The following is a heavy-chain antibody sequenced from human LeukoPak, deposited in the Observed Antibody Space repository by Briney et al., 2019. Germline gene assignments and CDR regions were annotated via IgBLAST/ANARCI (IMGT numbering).Heavy chain of an antibody. J-gene: IGHJ6*03. D-gene: IGHD1-1*01. CDR2: IGTASDT. CDR1: GFTFSSFA. CDR3: ARGPPRGKYYYMDV. V-gene: IGHV3-13*01. Sequence: GGSLRLSCAASGFTFSSFALPWVRNPPGRGLGWVSTIGTASDTYYPGSVEGRFTLSRDNAKNSLYLQMNSLTAGDTAVYYCARGPPRGKYYYMDVWGKGTTVTVSS.